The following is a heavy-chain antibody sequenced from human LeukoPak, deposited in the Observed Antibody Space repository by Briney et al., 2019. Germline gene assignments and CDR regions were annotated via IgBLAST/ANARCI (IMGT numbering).Heavy chain of an antibody. Sequence: GGSLRLSCAASGFTFSSYGMSWVRQAPGKGLEWVSSISSSSSYIYYADSVKGRFTISRDNAKNSLYLQMNSLRAEDTAVYYCARDLDGSGSLNWFDPWGQGTLVTVSS. D-gene: IGHD3-10*01. J-gene: IGHJ5*02. V-gene: IGHV3-21*01. CDR3: ARDLDGSGSLNWFDP. CDR1: GFTFSSYG. CDR2: ISSSSSYI.